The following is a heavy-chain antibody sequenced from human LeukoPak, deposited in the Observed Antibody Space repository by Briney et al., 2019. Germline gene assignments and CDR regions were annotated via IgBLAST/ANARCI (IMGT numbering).Heavy chain of an antibody. J-gene: IGHJ4*02. CDR2: ISSPSSLI. CDR1: GFTFSSLS. CDR3: ARYNSGWNDY. Sequence: PAGILRLSCTASGFTFSSLSMNWLRQAPGKGLEWVSSISSPSSLIWYADSLKGRFTISRDNAKNSLYLQMDSLRAEDTAIYYCARYNSGWNDYWGQGTLVTVSS. V-gene: IGHV3-21*01. D-gene: IGHD6-19*01.